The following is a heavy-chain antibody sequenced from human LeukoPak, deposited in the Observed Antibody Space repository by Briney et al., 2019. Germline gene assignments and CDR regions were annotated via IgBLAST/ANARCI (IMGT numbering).Heavy chain of an antibody. D-gene: IGHD6-13*01. V-gene: IGHV4-59*08. J-gene: IGHJ2*01. CDR3: ARQGRHIAAAGHWYFDL. CDR1: GGSISNYY. Sequence: SETLSLTCTVSGGSISNYYWSWIRQPPGKGLEWIGYIYYSGSTNYNPSLKSRVTISVDTSKNQFSLKVSSVTAADTAVYYCARQGRHIAAAGHWYFDLWGRGTLVTVSS. CDR2: IYYSGST.